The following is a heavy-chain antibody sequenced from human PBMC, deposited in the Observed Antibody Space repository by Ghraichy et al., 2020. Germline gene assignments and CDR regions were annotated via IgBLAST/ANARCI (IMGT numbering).Heavy chain of an antibody. Sequence: LSLTCAASGFTFSSYGMHWVRQAPGKGLEWVAFIRYDGSNKYYADSVKGRFTISRDNSKNTLYLQMNSLRAEDTAVYYCAKDQTQAVAGNYGMDVWGQGTTVTVSS. CDR2: IRYDGSNK. D-gene: IGHD6-19*01. CDR3: AKDQTQAVAGNYGMDV. V-gene: IGHV3-30*02. J-gene: IGHJ6*02. CDR1: GFTFSSYG.